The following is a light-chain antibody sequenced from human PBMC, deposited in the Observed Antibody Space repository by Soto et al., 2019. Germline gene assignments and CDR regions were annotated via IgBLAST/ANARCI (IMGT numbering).Light chain of an antibody. Sequence: SYELSQPPSVSVSPGQTASITCSGDELGDKYACWYQQKPGQSPVLVIYQDNKRPSGTPARFSGSSSGSTATLTISGTQAMDEADYYCQAWDRSTVVFGGGTKVTVL. CDR1: ELGDKY. J-gene: IGLJ2*01. CDR2: QDN. CDR3: QAWDRSTVV. V-gene: IGLV3-1*01.